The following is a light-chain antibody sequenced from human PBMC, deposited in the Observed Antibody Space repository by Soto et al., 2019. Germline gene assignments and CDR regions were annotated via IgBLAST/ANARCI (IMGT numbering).Light chain of an antibody. CDR1: SSNIGAGYE. CDR3: QSNDSSLSGFVV. Sequence: QSVLTQPPSVSGAPGQRVTISRTGSSSNIGAGYEVHWYQQLPGTAPKLLIYGNSNRPSGVPDRFSASKSGTSASLAITGLQAEDEADYYCQSNDSSLSGFVVFGGGTQLTVL. CDR2: GNS. J-gene: IGLJ2*01. V-gene: IGLV1-40*01.